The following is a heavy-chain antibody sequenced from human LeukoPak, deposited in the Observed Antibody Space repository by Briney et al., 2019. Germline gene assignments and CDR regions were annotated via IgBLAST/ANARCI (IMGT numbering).Heavy chain of an antibody. Sequence: ASVKVSCKASGYTFTDYYMHWVRQAPGQGLEWMGWINPDSGATKYAQKFQGRVTMTTDTTISTAYMGLNRLRSDDTAVYYCASALNTPRSSWGQGTLVTVSS. CDR2: INPDSGAT. V-gene: IGHV1-2*02. D-gene: IGHD6-13*01. CDR3: ASALNTPRSS. CDR1: GYTFTDYY. J-gene: IGHJ4*02.